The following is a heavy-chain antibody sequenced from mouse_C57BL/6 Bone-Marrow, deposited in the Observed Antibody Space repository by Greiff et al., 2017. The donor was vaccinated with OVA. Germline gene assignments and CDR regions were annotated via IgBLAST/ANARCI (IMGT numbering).Heavy chain of an antibody. CDR2: IYPGDGDT. Sequence: QVQLKQSGPELVKPGASVKISCKASGYAFSSSWMNWVKQRPGKGLEWIGRIYPGDGDTNYNGKFKGKATLTADKSSSTAYMQLSSLTSEDSAVYFCAELLLYYFDDWGQGTTLTVSS. CDR3: AELLLYYFDD. CDR1: GYAFSSSW. J-gene: IGHJ2*01. V-gene: IGHV1-82*01. D-gene: IGHD2-12*01.